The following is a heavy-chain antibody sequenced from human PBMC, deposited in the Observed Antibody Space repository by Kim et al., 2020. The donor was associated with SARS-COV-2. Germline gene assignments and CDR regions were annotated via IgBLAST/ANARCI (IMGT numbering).Heavy chain of an antibody. V-gene: IGHV4-59*01. Sequence: SETLSLTCTVSGGSISSYYWSWIRQPPGKGLEWIGYIYYSGSTNYNPSLKSRVTISVDTSKNQFSLKLSSVTAADTAVYYCARAVGGYYGSGSYYSFHYGMDVWGQGTTVTVSS. CDR2: IYYSGST. D-gene: IGHD3-10*01. CDR1: GGSISSYY. CDR3: ARAVGGYYGSGSYYSFHYGMDV. J-gene: IGHJ6*02.